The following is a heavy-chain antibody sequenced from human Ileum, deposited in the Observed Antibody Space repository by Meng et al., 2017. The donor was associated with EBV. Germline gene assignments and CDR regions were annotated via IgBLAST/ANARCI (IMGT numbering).Heavy chain of an antibody. CDR2: IYHSGST. D-gene: IGHD6-19*01. J-gene: IGHJ4*02. CDR1: GGSISSSNW. V-gene: IGHV4-4*02. CDR3: ARVGQWLPIDY. Sequence: VPREVSGPGLVMPSGTLSLTCAVSGGSISSSNWWSWVRQPPGKGLEWIGEIYHSGSTNYNPSLKSRVTISVDKSKNQFSLNLSSVTAADTAVYYCARVGQWLPIDYWGQGTLVTVSS.